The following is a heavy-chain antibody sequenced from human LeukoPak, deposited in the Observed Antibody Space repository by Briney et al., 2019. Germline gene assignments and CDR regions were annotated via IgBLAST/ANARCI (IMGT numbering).Heavy chain of an antibody. Sequence: SVKVSCKASGGTFSSYAISWVRQAPGQGLEWMGGIIPIFGTANYAQKFQGRVTITADESTSTAYMELSSLRSEDTAVYYCARDHRAGECFDIWGQGTMVTVSS. D-gene: IGHD3-10*01. J-gene: IGHJ3*02. CDR3: ARDHRAGECFDI. V-gene: IGHV1-69*13. CDR1: GGTFSSYA. CDR2: IIPIFGTA.